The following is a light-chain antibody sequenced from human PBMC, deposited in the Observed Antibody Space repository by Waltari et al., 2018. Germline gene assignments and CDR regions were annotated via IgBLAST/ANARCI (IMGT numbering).Light chain of an antibody. CDR1: KLGNKY. Sequence: SYELTQPPSVSVSPGQTGSITCSGDKLGNKYTSWYHQKPGQSPVLVIYRDTKRPSGLPERFPASNSGNTATLTLSGTQAMDEADYYCQAWDGSTVVFGGGTKLTVL. V-gene: IGLV3-1*01. J-gene: IGLJ2*01. CDR2: RDT. CDR3: QAWDGSTVV.